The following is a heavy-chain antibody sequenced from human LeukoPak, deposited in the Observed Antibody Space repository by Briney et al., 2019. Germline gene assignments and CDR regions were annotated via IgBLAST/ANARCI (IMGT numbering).Heavy chain of an antibody. D-gene: IGHD5-24*01. V-gene: IGHV4-31*03. CDR2: IYYSGST. J-gene: IGHJ4*02. CDR3: ARDRGDGYNSFDY. Sequence: PSETLSLTCTASGGSISSGGYYWSWIRQHPGKGLEWIGYIYYSGSTYYNPSLKSRVTISVDTSKNQFSLKLSSVTAADTAVYYCARDRGDGYNSFDYWGQGTLVTVSS. CDR1: GGSISSGGYY.